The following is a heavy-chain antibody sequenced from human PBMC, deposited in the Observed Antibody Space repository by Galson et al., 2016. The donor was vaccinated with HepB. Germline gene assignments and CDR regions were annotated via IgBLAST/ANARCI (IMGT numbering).Heavy chain of an antibody. D-gene: IGHD3-3*01. CDR2: MYQSGSS. CDR3: VRSADFWRLGY. Sequence: LSLTCAVSGGSISSSEWWSWVRQPPGKGLEWIGEMYQSGSSDYNPSLKSRATISVDESKNHFSLKVTSVTAADTAVYYCVRSADFWRLGYWGHGTLVTVSS. V-gene: IGHV4-4*02. CDR1: GGSISSSEW. J-gene: IGHJ4*01.